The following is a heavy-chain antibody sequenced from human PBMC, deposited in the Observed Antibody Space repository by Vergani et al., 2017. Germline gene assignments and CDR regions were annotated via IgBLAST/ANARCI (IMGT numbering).Heavy chain of an antibody. D-gene: IGHD2/OR15-2a*01. Sequence: QVQLVESGGGVVQPGRSLRLSCAASGSRFSSYGMNWVRQAPGKGLEWVAVICYDGSNKYYADSVKGRFTISRDNSQNTVNLQMNSLRVDDTAVYYCAKGLGCCNTISWSCYMDVWGKGTTVTVSS. CDR3: AKGLGCCNTISWSCYMDV. CDR1: GSRFSSYG. J-gene: IGHJ6*03. CDR2: ICYDGSNK. V-gene: IGHV3-33*06.